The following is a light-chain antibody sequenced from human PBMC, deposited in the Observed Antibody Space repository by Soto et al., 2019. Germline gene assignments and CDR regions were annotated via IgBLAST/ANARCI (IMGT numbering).Light chain of an antibody. Sequence: DIQVTQSPSTLSASVGDRVTLTCRASQSVGSWLAWYQQKPGKTPRLLIYMASNLESGVSSRFSGSGFGTEFTLTITSLQPDDFATYYCQQYNGYSATFGQGTKVELK. V-gene: IGKV1-5*03. J-gene: IGKJ1*01. CDR1: QSVGSW. CDR2: MAS. CDR3: QQYNGYSAT.